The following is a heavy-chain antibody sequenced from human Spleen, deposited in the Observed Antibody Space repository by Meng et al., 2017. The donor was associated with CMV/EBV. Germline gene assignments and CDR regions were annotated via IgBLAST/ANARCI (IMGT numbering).Heavy chain of an antibody. V-gene: IGHV3-48*04. J-gene: IGHJ6*02. CDR1: GFMFSDYS. CDR2: ISSSSDIT. Sequence: GGSLRLSCVASGFMFSDYSMNWVRQAPGKGLEWVSYISSSSDITLYSDSVKGRVTVSRDNAKSLLFLQMDSLRAEDTAVYYCARYRYYLSWFAYDLDVWGQGTTVTVSS. D-gene: IGHD3-16*02. CDR3: ARYRYYLSWFAYDLDV.